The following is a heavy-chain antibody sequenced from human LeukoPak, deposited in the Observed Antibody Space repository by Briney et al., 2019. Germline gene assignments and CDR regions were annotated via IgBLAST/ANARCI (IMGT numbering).Heavy chain of an antibody. D-gene: IGHD3-16*01. CDR2: ISYDGSNK. J-gene: IGHJ4*02. CDR3: ARSLPSLAY. V-gene: IGHV3-30*03. Sequence: GRSLRLSCAASGFTFNNYGMHWVRRAPGKGLEWVAVISYDGSNKYYAGSVRGRFTISRDNSKNTLYLQMNSLRAEDTAVYYCARSLPSLAYWGQGTLVTVSS. CDR1: GFTFNNYG.